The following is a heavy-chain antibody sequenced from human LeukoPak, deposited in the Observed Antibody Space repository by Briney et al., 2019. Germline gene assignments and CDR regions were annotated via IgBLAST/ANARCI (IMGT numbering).Heavy chain of an antibody. CDR1: GFTFGDYA. CDR3: TRVDSSSWYGKERNYYYYMDV. J-gene: IGHJ6*03. CDR2: IRSKAYGGTT. V-gene: IGHV3-49*04. D-gene: IGHD6-13*01. Sequence: PGGSLRLSCTASGFTFGDYAMSWVRQAPGKGLEWVGFIRSKAYGGTTEYAASVKGRFTISRDGSKSIAYLQMNSLKTEDTAVYYCTRVDSSSWYGKERNYYYYMDVWGKGTTVTISS.